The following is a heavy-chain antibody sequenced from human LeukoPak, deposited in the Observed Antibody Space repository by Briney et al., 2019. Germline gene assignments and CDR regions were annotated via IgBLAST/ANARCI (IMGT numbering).Heavy chain of an antibody. CDR2: MNPNSGNT. J-gene: IGHJ5*01. V-gene: IGHV1-8*01. D-gene: IGHD6-19*01. Sequence: ASVKVSCKASGYTFTSYDINWVRQATGQGLEWMGWMNPNSGNTGYAQKFQGRVTMTRNTSISTAYMELSSLRSEDTAVYYCARRGRQWYQKMKHESGNWFDSWGQGTLVTVSS. CDR1: GYTFTSYD. CDR3: ARRGRQWYQKMKHESGNWFDS.